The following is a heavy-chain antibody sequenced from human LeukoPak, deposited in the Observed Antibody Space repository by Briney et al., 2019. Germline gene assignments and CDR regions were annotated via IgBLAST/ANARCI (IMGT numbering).Heavy chain of an antibody. CDR3: ARDLGVAGNIFFDY. Sequence: ASVKVSCKASGYTFTSYGVSWVRQAPGQGLEWMGWISAYNGNTNYAQKLQDRVTVTTDTSTSTAYMDLRSLRSDDTAVYYCARDLGVAGNIFFDYWGQGTLVTVSS. CDR2: ISAYNGNT. CDR1: GYTFTSYG. J-gene: IGHJ4*02. V-gene: IGHV1-18*01. D-gene: IGHD6-19*01.